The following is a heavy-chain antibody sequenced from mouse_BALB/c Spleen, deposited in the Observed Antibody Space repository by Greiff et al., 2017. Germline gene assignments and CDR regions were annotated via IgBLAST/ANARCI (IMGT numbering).Heavy chain of an antibody. CDR3: ARGENYYRPYYAMDY. CDR2: ISYDGSN. D-gene: IGHD2-14*01. Sequence: DVKLVESGPGLVKPSQSLSLTCSVTGYSITSGYYWNWIRQFPGNKLEWMGYISYDGSNNYNPSLKNRISITRDTSKNQFFLKLNSVTTEDTATYYCARGENYYRPYYAMDYWGQGTSVTVSS. CDR1: GYSITSGYY. J-gene: IGHJ4*01. V-gene: IGHV3-6*02.